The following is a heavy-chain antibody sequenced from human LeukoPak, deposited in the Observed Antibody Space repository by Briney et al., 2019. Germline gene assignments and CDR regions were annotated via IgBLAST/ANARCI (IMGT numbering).Heavy chain of an antibody. V-gene: IGHV4-39*01. CDR1: GGSLRSSTYY. J-gene: IGHJ4*02. CDR2: IYYSGST. D-gene: IGHD1-26*01. Sequence: PSETLSLTCTVSGGSLRSSTYYWGWIRQSPGKGLEWIGSIYYSGSTYYNPSLKRRVTISVDTSKNQFSLRLSSVTAADTAMYFCAKSGGYGLIDYWGQGTLVTVSS. CDR3: AKSGGYGLIDY.